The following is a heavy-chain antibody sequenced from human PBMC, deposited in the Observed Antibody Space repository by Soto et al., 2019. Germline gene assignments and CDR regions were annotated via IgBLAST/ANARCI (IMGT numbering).Heavy chain of an antibody. CDR2: INPSGGST. CDR3: ARDRLYDSSGYQFDY. V-gene: IGHV1-46*01. Sequence: ASVKVSCKASGYTFTGYYMHWVRQAPGQGLEWMGIINPSGGSTSYAQKFQGRVTMTRDTSTSTVYMELSSLRSEDTAVYYCARDRLYDSSGYQFDYWGQGTLVTVSS. CDR1: GYTFTGYY. J-gene: IGHJ4*02. D-gene: IGHD3-22*01.